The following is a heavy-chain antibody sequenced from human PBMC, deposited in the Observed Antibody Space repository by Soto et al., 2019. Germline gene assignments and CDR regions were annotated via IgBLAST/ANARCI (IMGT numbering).Heavy chain of an antibody. CDR1: GGSLSDFY. V-gene: IGHV4-59*01. D-gene: IGHD5-12*01. CDR2: IYDSGST. J-gene: IGHJ4*02. CDR3: ARDGYNSYYFDS. Sequence: PSETLSLTCTVSGGSLSDFYWSWIRQSPGKAPEWIGYIYDSGSTNSNPSLRSRITISVDPSNNQFSLKLTSVTAADTAVYYCARDGYNSYYFDSWGQGVLVTVSS.